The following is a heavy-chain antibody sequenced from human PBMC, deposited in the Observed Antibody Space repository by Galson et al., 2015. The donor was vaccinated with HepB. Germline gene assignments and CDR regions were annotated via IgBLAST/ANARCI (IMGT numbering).Heavy chain of an antibody. CDR2: IDPRDSYT. J-gene: IGHJ2*01. D-gene: IGHD3-10*01. CDR1: GYSFTNYW. CDR3: ARRDAGSYNWYFDL. Sequence: QSGAEVKKPGESLRISCKGSGYSFTNYWITWVRQMPGKGLEWVGRIDPRDSYTNYSPSFHGHVTISTDKSINTASLQWSSLKASDTAMYYCARRDAGSYNWYFDLWGRGTLVTVSS. V-gene: IGHV5-10-1*01.